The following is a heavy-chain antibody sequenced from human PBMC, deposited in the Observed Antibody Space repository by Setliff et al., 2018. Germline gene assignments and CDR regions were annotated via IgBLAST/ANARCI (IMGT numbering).Heavy chain of an antibody. Sequence: SETLSLTCAVSGYFISSGYYWGWIRQPPGKGLEWIGSIYHSGSTYYNPSLKSRVTISVDTSKKQFSLKLSSVAAADTAVYYCARRHCSGGSCYSLNYFDYWGQGTLVTVSS. CDR3: ARRHCSGGSCYSLNYFDY. CDR1: GYFISSGYY. J-gene: IGHJ4*02. D-gene: IGHD2-15*01. V-gene: IGHV4-38-2*01. CDR2: IYHSGST.